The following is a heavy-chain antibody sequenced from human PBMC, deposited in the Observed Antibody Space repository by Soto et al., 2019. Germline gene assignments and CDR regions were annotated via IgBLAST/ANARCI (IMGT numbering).Heavy chain of an antibody. CDR1: GGTFSSYT. J-gene: IGHJ5*02. CDR2: IIPILGIA. D-gene: IGHD2-15*01. CDR3: AVVVVAATWFDP. V-gene: IGHV1-69*02. Sequence: QVQLVQSGAEVKKPGSSVKVSCKASGGTFSSYTISWVRQAPGQGLEWMGRIIPILGIANYAKKFQGRVTITEDKPTSTAYMELSSLRSEDTAVYYCAVVVVAATWFDPWGQGTLVTVSS.